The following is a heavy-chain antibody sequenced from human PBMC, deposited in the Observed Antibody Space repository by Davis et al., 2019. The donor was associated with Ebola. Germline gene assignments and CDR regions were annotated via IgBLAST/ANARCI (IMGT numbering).Heavy chain of an antibody. CDR3: ARSSSRWVELLDY. Sequence: MPSNTLSLTGTVPGGSIRSGGYYWSWIRQHPGKGLERIGYIYHGGSTNYNPSLKRRVTISVDTSKNPFSQKLSSVTAADTAVYYCARSSSRWVELLDYWGQGTLVTVSS. D-gene: IGHD6-19*01. CDR1: GGSIRSGGYY. V-gene: IGHV4-61*08. CDR2: IYHGGST. J-gene: IGHJ4*02.